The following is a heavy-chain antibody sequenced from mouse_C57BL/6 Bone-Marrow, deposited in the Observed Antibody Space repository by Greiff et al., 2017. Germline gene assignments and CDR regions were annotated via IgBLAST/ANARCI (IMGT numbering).Heavy chain of an antibody. D-gene: IGHD2-5*01. V-gene: IGHV1-82*01. CDR2: IYPGDGDT. Sequence: QVQLQQSGPELVKPGASVKISCKASGYAFSSSWMNWVKQRPGKGLEWIGRIYPGDGDTNYNGKFKGKATLTADKSSSTAYMQLSSLTSEDSAVYFCARGGAPYSNYPAWFAYWGKGTLVTVSA. J-gene: IGHJ3*01. CDR1: GYAFSSSW. CDR3: ARGGAPYSNYPAWFAY.